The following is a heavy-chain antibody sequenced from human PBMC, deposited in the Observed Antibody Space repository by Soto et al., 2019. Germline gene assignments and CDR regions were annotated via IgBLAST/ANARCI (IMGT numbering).Heavy chain of an antibody. CDR3: AIRGVDNYFYDYGMDV. V-gene: IGHV1-69*05. CDR1: GGTFSSYA. J-gene: IGHJ6*02. Sequence: QVQLVQYGAEVKKPGSSVKVSCKASGGTFSSYAISWVRQAPGQGLEWMGGIIPIFGTANYAQKFQGRVTTTPDESTTKPYTVVSNMKSEATAVYYCAIRGVDNYFYDYGMDVWGQGTTDTVSS. D-gene: IGHD3-10*01. CDR2: IIPIFGTA.